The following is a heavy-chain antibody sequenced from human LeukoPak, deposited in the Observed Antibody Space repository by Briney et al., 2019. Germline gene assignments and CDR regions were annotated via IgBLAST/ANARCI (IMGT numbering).Heavy chain of an antibody. CDR1: GFTFSNYE. V-gene: IGHV3-48*03. D-gene: IGHD3-10*01. Sequence: GGSLRLSCAASGFTFSNYEMNWVRQAPGKGLEWVSYISSGGRTIYYADSVKGRFSISRDNAENSLYLQMNSLRAEDTAVYYCAREYGSGSSRRRFDPWGQGTLVTVSS. J-gene: IGHJ5*02. CDR3: AREYGSGSSRRRFDP. CDR2: ISSGGRTI.